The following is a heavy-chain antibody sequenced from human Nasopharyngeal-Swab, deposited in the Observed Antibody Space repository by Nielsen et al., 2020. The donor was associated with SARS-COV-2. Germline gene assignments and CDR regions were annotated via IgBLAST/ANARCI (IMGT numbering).Heavy chain of an antibody. D-gene: IGHD5-18*01. J-gene: IGHJ6*02. CDR2: ISYDGSNK. CDR3: ARDKRDTAMVTGLFGYYYYGMDV. V-gene: IGHV3-30*04. Sequence: VRQMPGKGLEWVAVISYDGSNKYYADSVKGRFTISRDNSKNTLYLQMNSLRAEDTAMYYCARDKRDTAMVTGLFGYYYYGMDVWGQGTTVTVSS.